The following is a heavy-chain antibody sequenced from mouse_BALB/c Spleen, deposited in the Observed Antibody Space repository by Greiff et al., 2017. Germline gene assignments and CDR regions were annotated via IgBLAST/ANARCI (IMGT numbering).Heavy chain of an antibody. J-gene: IGHJ4*01. Sequence: DVMLVESGGGLVKLGGSLKLSCAASGFTFSSYYMSWVRQTPEKRLELVAAINSNGGSTYYPDTVKGRFTISRDNAKNTLYLQMSSLKSEDTALYYCARRFYGYNYAMDYWGQGTSVTVSS. CDR1: GFTFSSYY. CDR2: INSNGGST. D-gene: IGHD1-2*01. V-gene: IGHV5-6-2*01. CDR3: ARRFYGYNYAMDY.